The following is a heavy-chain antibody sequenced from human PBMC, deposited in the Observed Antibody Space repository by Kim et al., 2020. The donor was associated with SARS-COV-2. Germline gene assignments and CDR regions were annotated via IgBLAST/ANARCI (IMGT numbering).Heavy chain of an antibody. CDR1: GFTFSGSA. Sequence: GGSLRLSCAASGFTFSGSAMHWVRQASGKGLEWVGRIRSKANSYATAYAASVKGRFTISRDDSKNTAYLQMNSLKTEDTAVYYCTRHLEGGMGFRGVIIHHRAEYFQHWGQGTLVTVSS. CDR2: IRSKANSYAT. J-gene: IGHJ1*01. V-gene: IGHV3-73*01. CDR3: TRHLEGGMGFRGVIIHHRAEYFQH. D-gene: IGHD3-10*01.